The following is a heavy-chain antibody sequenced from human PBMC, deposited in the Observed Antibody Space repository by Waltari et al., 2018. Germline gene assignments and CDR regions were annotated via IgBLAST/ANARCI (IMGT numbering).Heavy chain of an antibody. V-gene: IGHV3-74*01. D-gene: IGHD1-26*01. CDR2: INYDATQT. J-gene: IGHJ5*02. CDR3: VRARWDYLYFDT. Sequence: EVQLLESGGTIVQPGGSLKVACAASGLNFGSSWMHWVRQTPGKGLMWISDINYDATQTKYADSVRGRFTISRDNAKSTLYLQMTDLRAEDTAVYFCVRARWDYLYFDTWGQGTLVTVSS. CDR1: GLNFGSSW.